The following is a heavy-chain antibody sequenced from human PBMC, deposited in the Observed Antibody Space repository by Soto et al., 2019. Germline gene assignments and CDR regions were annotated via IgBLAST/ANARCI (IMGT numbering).Heavy chain of an antibody. J-gene: IGHJ4*02. CDR3: ARDHSSTRDPLYYFDY. Sequence: GGSLRLSCAASGFTFSSYSMNWVRQAPGKGLEWVSSISSSSSYIYYADSVKGRFTISRDNAKNSLYLQMNSLRAEDTAVYYCARDHSSTRDPLYYFDYWGQGTLVTVSS. D-gene: IGHD6-13*01. CDR2: ISSSSSYI. CDR1: GFTFSSYS. V-gene: IGHV3-21*01.